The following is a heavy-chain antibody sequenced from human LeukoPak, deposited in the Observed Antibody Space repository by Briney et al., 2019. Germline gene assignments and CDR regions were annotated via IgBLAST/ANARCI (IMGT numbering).Heavy chain of an antibody. CDR1: GGSTSSYS. J-gene: IGHJ5*02. Sequence: PSETLSLTCIVSGGSTSSYSWGWIRQPPGKGLEWVGSFSHTGSPYYNPSLESRVTISLDTSKNQFSLKLSSVTAADTAVYYCAREEIRSWFDPWGQGTLVTVSS. V-gene: IGHV4-39*07. CDR2: FSHTGSP. D-gene: IGHD5-24*01. CDR3: AREEIRSWFDP.